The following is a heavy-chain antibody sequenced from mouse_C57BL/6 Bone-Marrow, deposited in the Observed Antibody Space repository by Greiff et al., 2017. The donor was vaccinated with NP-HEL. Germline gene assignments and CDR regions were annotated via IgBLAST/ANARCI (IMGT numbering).Heavy chain of an antibody. CDR1: GFSFTTYA. J-gene: IGHJ3*01. V-gene: IGHV10-1*01. CDR3: ERHGRVGCAY. D-gene: IGHD1-1*01. CDR2: IRSKSNNSAT. Sequence: EVQRVESGGGLVQPKGSLKLSCAASGFSFTTYAMNWVRQAPGKGLEWVARIRSKSNNSATYYAVSVKARFTISRDESKSILYLKMNNLKTEDTAMDYCERHGRVGCAYWGRGTVVTVTA.